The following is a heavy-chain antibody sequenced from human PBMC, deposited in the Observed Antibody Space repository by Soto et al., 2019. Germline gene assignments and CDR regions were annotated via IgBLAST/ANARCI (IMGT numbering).Heavy chain of an antibody. J-gene: IGHJ6*02. D-gene: IGHD5-12*01. Sequence: PSETLSLACAVYGGSFSGYYWSWIRQPPGKGLEWIGEINHSGSTNYNPSLKSRVTISVDTSKNQFSLKLSSVTAADTAVYYCARGIYSGYAGAYYYYGMDVWGQGTTVTVSS. CDR1: GGSFSGYY. CDR2: INHSGST. CDR3: ARGIYSGYAGAYYYYGMDV. V-gene: IGHV4-34*01.